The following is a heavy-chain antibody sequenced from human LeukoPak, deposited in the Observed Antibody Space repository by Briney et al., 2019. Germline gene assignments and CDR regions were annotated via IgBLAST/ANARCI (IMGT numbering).Heavy chain of an antibody. V-gene: IGHV1-46*03. Sequence: ASVKVSYKACGYTFTSYYMHWVRQAPRQGLEWMGIINPSGGSTSYAQKFQGRVTMTRDTSTSTVYMELSSLRSEDTAVYYCARGVLGYYDFWSGYYPNFDYWGQGTLVTVSS. CDR3: ARGVLGYYDFWSGYYPNFDY. J-gene: IGHJ4*02. CDR1: GYTFTSYY. CDR2: INPSGGST. D-gene: IGHD3-3*01.